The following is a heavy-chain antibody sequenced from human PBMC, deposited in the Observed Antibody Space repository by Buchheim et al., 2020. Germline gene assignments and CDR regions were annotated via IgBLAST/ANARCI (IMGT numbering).Heavy chain of an antibody. D-gene: IGHD2-2*01. J-gene: IGHJ6*02. CDR3: ARVRLVPAANYYAMDV. CDR1: GFTFSGFS. Sequence: EVQLVESGGGLVQPGGSLRISCAASGFTFSGFSMNWVRQAPGKGLEWVSYTSSSSNTIYYADSVKGRFAISRDNAKSSLFLQMNSLRAEDTAVYYCARVRLVPAANYYAMDVWGQGTT. CDR2: TSSSSNTI. V-gene: IGHV3-48*01.